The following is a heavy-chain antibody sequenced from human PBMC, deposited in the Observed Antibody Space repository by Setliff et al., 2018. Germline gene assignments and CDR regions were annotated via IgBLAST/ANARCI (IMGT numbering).Heavy chain of an antibody. V-gene: IGHV1-69*13. CDR3: LRLVRYCTKIACQATSGDEV. CDR2: IIPVFGTA. CDR1: GYTLSNSI. D-gene: IGHD2-8*01. J-gene: IGHJ4*02. Sequence: GASVKVSCKASGYTLSNSILSWVRQAPGQGLEWMGRIIPVFGTAKYVQKFQGRVTISADESARTAYMEMSSLRFEDTAVYYCLRLVRYCTKIACQATSGDEVWGLGTLVTVSS.